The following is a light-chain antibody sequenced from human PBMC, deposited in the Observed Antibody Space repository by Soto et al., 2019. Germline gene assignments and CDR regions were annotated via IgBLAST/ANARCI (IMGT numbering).Light chain of an antibody. CDR3: QQYGSSPLIS. J-gene: IGKJ5*01. Sequence: VLTQSPGTLSLSPGESATLSCRASQTVSITYLTWYQQKPGQAPRLLIFGASKRATGIPDRFSGSGSGRDFRLTISGLEPEDFAVYYCQQYGSSPLISFGQGTRLEIK. CDR2: GAS. CDR1: QTVSITY. V-gene: IGKV3-20*01.